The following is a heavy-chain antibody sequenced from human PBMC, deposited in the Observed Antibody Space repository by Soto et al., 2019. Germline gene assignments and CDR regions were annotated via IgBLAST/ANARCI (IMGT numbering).Heavy chain of an antibody. CDR1: GGTFSSHV. CDR3: ASDLEFREGNISHPDY. V-gene: IGHV1-69*01. Sequence: QVQLVQSGAEVKKPGSSVKVSCKASGGTFSSHVFNWVRQAPGQGLEWMGGIMPISGTANYAQKFKGRVTITADESTSTGYMELSSLRSEDTAVQYCASDLEFREGNISHPDYWGQGTLVTVSS. D-gene: IGHD3-10*01. J-gene: IGHJ4*02. CDR2: IMPISGTA.